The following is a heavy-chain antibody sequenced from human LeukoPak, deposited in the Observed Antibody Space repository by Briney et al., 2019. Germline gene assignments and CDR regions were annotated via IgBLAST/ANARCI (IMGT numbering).Heavy chain of an antibody. D-gene: IGHD3-10*01. V-gene: IGHV3-9*01. CDR1: GFTFDDYA. CDR2: ISWNSGSI. CDR3: AKGANYGSPNRYYFDY. Sequence: GRSLRLSCAASGFTFDDYAMHWVRQAPGKGLEWVSGISWNSGSIDYADSVRGRFTISRDNAKNSLYLQINSLRAEDTALYYCAKGANYGSPNRYYFDYWGQGTLVTVSS. J-gene: IGHJ4*02.